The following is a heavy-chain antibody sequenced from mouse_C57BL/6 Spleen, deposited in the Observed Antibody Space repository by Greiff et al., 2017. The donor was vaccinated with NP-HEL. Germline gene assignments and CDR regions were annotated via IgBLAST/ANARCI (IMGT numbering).Heavy chain of an antibody. J-gene: IGHJ1*03. CDR2: IYPSDSET. V-gene: IGHV1-52*01. Sequence: QVQLQQPGAELVRPGSSVKLSCKASGYTFTSYWMHWVQQRPIQGLEWIGNIYPSDSETHYNQKFKDKATLTVDKSSSPAYMQLSSLTSEDSAVYYCARKNSYYGSSPGYFDVWGTGTTVTVSS. CDR3: ARKNSYYGSSPGYFDV. D-gene: IGHD1-1*01. CDR1: GYTFTSYW.